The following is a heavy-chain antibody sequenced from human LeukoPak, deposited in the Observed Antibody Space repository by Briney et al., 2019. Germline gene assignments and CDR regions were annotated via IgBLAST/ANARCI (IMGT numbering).Heavy chain of an antibody. CDR1: GFTFSSYS. CDR3: AGGSSGTYYYFDY. CDR2: ISSSSRYI. V-gene: IGHV3-21*01. Sequence: GGSLRLSCAASGFTFSSYSMNWVRQAPGKGLEWVSSISSSSRYIYYADSVKGRFTISRDNAKNSLYLQMNSLRAEDTAVYYCAGGSSGTYYYFDYWGQGTLVTVSS. J-gene: IGHJ4*02. D-gene: IGHD1-26*01.